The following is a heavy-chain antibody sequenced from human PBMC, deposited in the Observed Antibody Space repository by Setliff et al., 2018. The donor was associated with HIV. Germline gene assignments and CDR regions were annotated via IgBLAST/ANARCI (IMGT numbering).Heavy chain of an antibody. V-gene: IGHV1-69*04. CDR1: GGAFISHT. Sequence: SVKVSCKASGGAFISHTFTWVRQAPGQGLEWMGRIIPILGIPNYAQNFQGRLTISADKSTRTAYLELSSLRSDDSAVYFCAKEQEIGSYLDPWGQGTLVTVSS. D-gene: IGHD2-2*02. CDR2: IIPILGIP. CDR3: AKEQEIGSYLDP. J-gene: IGHJ5*02.